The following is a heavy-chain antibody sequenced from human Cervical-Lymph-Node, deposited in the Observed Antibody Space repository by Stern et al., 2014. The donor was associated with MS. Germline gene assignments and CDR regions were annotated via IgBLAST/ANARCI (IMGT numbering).Heavy chain of an antibody. V-gene: IGHV1-69*06. Sequence: QMQLVQSGAEVKKPGSSVKVSCKASGGSLSSNTLNWVRQAPGQGLEWLGGILPLFNTATYAETLQGRVTMTPDKSPNTGSLAVASLRIEDTAVYYCAREKSYFDTTGHYDVFDIWGQGTKVTVSS. D-gene: IGHD1-1*01. CDR2: ILPLFNTA. CDR1: GGSLSSNT. J-gene: IGHJ3*02. CDR3: AREKSYFDTTGHYDVFDI.